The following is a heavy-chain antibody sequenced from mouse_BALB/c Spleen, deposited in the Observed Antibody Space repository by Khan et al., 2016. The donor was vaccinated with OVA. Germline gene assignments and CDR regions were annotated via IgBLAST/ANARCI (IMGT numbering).Heavy chain of an antibody. J-gene: IGHJ1*01. CDR2: ISSGGNYT. V-gene: IGHV5-9-3*01. CDR3: TRPPITTVVATSYWFFDV. D-gene: IGHD1-1*01. Sequence: DVHLVESGGGLVKPGGSLKLSCAASGFTFSSYAMSWVRQTPEKRLEWVATISSGGNYTYYPDSVKGRFTISRDNAKNTLHLQLSSLRSEDTAMYYCTRPPITTVVATSYWFFDVWGAGTTVTVSS. CDR1: GFTFSSYA.